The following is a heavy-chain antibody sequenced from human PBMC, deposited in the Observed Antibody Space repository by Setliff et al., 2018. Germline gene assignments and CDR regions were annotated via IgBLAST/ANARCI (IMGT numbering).Heavy chain of an antibody. CDR3: SRLVRYCTTTCCQGASGAEL. CDR2: ISAYSGNT. CDR1: GYTFTNYG. V-gene: IGHV1-18*01. Sequence: GASVKVSCKASGYTFTNYGVTWVRQAPGQGLEWMGWISAYSGNTKYALTLQGRVTMTTDPSTTTAYLELRSLTSDDTAVYYCSRLVRYCTTTCCQGASGAELWGQGTLVTVS. D-gene: IGHD2-8*01. J-gene: IGHJ4*02.